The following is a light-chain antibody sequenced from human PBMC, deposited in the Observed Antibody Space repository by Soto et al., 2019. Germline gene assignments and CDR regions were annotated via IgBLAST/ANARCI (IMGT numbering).Light chain of an antibody. J-gene: IGLJ1*01. CDR2: DVT. V-gene: IGLV2-11*01. Sequence: QSALTQPRSVSGSPGQSVTISCTGTSSDVGGYNYVSWYQQHPAKAPKLLIYDVTKRPSGVPDRFSGSKFGNTASLIISGLQAEDEADYYCCSYAGTYTLYVFGTGTKLTVL. CDR1: SSDVGGYNY. CDR3: CSYAGTYTLYV.